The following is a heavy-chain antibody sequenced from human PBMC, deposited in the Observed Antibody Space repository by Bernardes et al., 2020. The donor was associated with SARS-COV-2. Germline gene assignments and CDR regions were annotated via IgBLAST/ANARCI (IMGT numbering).Heavy chain of an antibody. J-gene: IGHJ5*02. CDR3: ASSIAAPTGNWFDP. D-gene: IGHD6-6*01. Sequence: SETLSLTCAVYGGSFSGYYWSWIRQPPGKGLEWIGEINHSGSTNYNPSLKSRVTISVDTSKNQFSLKLSSVTAADTAVYYWASSIAAPTGNWFDPWGQGTLVTVSS. CDR2: INHSGST. V-gene: IGHV4-34*01. CDR1: GGSFSGYY.